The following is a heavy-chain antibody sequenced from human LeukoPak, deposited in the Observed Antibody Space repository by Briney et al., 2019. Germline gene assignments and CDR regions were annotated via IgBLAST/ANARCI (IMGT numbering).Heavy chain of an antibody. J-gene: IGHJ4*02. Sequence: GGSLRLSCAASGFTFSSHGMHWVCQAPGKGLEWVAVIWYDGSNKYYADSVKGRFTISRDNSKNTLYLQMNSLRAEDTAVYYCARDRYYYDSSGYYGPFDYWGQGALVTVSS. CDR2: IWYDGSNK. V-gene: IGHV3-33*01. CDR1: GFTFSSHG. CDR3: ARDRYYYDSSGYYGPFDY. D-gene: IGHD3-22*01.